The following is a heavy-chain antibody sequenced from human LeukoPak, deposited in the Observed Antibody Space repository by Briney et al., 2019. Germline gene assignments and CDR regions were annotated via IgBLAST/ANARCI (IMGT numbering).Heavy chain of an antibody. Sequence: PGGSLRLSCAASGFTFSSYAMSWVRQAPGKGLEWVSAISGSGGSTYYADSVKGRFTISRDSSKNTLYLQMNSLRAEDTAVYYCAKVGAAGHYYYYYMDVWGKGTTVTVSS. V-gene: IGHV3-23*01. D-gene: IGHD6-13*01. J-gene: IGHJ6*03. CDR3: AKVGAAGHYYYYYMDV. CDR1: GFTFSSYA. CDR2: ISGSGGST.